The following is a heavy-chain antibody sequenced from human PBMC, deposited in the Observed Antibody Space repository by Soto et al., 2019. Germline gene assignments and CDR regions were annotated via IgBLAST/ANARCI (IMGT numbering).Heavy chain of an antibody. CDR2: IYHSGST. V-gene: IGHV4-30-2*01. Sequence: QLQLQESGSGLVKPSQTLSLTCAVSGGSISSGGYSWSWIRQPPGKGLEWIGYIYHSGSTYYNPSIKSRVTISVDRSTNPFSLKLRSVPASDTAVYYCARGNVVAIDYWGQGTLVTVSS. CDR1: GGSISSGGYS. J-gene: IGHJ4*02. D-gene: IGHD2-21*01. CDR3: ARGNVVAIDY.